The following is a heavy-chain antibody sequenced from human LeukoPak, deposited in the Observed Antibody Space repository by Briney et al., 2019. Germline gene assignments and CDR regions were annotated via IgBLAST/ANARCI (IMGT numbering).Heavy chain of an antibody. CDR2: ISGSGANT. V-gene: IGHV3-23*01. CDR3: AKRLAYGSGGSDYFDF. J-gene: IGHJ4*02. CDR1: GFTFTSYA. Sequence: GSLRLSCAASGFTFTSYAMRWVRQAPGKGLEWVSEISGSGANTYYADSVKGRFTISRDNSKNTLYLQMSSLRAEDTAVYYCAKRLAYGSGGSDYFDFWGQGTLVTVSS. D-gene: IGHD3-10*01.